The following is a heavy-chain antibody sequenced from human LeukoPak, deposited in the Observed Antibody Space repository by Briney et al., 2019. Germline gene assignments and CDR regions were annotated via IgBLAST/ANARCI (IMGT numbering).Heavy chain of an antibody. V-gene: IGHV4-34*01. CDR2: INHSGST. D-gene: IGHD5-12*01. CDR1: GGSFSGYY. Sequence: SETLSLTCAVYGGSFSGYYWSWIRQPPGKGLEWIGEINHSGSTNYNPSLKSRVTISVDTSKNQFSLKLSSVTPEDTAVYYCARGKGYPTFDYWGQGTLVTVSS. CDR3: ARGKGYPTFDY. J-gene: IGHJ4*02.